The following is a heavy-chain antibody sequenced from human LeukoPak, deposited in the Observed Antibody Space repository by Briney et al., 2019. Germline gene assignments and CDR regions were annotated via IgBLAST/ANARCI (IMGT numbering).Heavy chain of an antibody. CDR2: ISSSSSTI. J-gene: IGHJ5*02. CDR1: GFTFSDYY. V-gene: IGHV3-11*04. D-gene: IGHD6-19*01. Sequence: GGSLRLSCAASGFTFSDYYMSWIRQAPGKGLEWVSYISSSSSTIYYADSVKGRFTISRDNAKNSLYLQMNSLRAEDTAVYYCARSRIAVAGPNWFDPWGQGALVTVSS. CDR3: ARSRIAVAGPNWFDP.